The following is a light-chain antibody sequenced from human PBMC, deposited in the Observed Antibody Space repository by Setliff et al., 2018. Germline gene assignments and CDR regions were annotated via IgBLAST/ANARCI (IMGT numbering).Light chain of an antibody. CDR2: EVF. Sequence: QSALAQPPSVSGSPGQSVTISCTGTYSDVGGFDRVSWYHQPPGTAPKLIIYEVFNRPSGVPDRFSGSKSGTTASLTISGLLAEDEADYFCGSFTSTTTFYVFGPGTKVTVL. CDR1: YSDVGGFDR. V-gene: IGLV2-18*02. CDR3: GSFTSTTTFYV. J-gene: IGLJ1*01.